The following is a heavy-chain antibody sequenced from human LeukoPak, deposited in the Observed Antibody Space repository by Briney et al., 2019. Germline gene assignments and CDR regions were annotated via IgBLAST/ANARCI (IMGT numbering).Heavy chain of an antibody. CDR3: ARWGMYYYDSSGYYGAFDI. Sequence: ASVKVSCKASGYTFTGYYMHWVRQAPGQGLEWMGWINPNSGGTNYAQKFQGRVTMTRDTSISTAYMELSRLRSDDTAVYYCARWGMYYYDSSGYYGAFDIWGQGTMVTVSS. D-gene: IGHD3-22*01. V-gene: IGHV1-2*02. CDR1: GYTFTGYY. J-gene: IGHJ3*02. CDR2: INPNSGGT.